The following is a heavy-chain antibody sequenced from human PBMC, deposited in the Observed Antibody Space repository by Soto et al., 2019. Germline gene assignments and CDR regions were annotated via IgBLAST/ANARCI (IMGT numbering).Heavy chain of an antibody. D-gene: IGHD6-19*01. Sequence: QVQLQESGPGLVKPSQTLSLTCTVSGGSISSGGYYLSWLRQHPGKGLEWIGYIFDSGTTYYKPSLKSRVTISVDPSKSQFSLRLTSVTATDTAVYYCASQASGWYPDYWGQGTLVTVSS. CDR3: ASQASGWYPDY. J-gene: IGHJ4*02. CDR2: IFDSGTT. CDR1: GGSISSGGYY. V-gene: IGHV4-31*03.